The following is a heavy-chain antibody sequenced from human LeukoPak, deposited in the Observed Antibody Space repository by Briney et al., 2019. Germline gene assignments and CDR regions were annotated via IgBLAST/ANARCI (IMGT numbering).Heavy chain of an antibody. D-gene: IGHD2/OR15-2a*01. CDR3: ARVIGGSLRRFWFDP. J-gene: IGHJ5*02. CDR1: GYTFTSYG. V-gene: IGHV1-18*01. Sequence: ASVKVSCKASGYTFTSYGISWVRQAPGQGLEWMGWISAYNGNTNYAQKLQGRVTMTTDTSTSTAYMELRSLRSDDTAVYYCARVIGGSLRRFWFDPWGQGTLVTVSS. CDR2: ISAYNGNT.